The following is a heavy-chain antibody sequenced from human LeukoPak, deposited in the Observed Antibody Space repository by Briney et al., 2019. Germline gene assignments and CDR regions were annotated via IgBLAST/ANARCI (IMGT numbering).Heavy chain of an antibody. V-gene: IGHV1-18*01. CDR3: ARARGGSYFSHDAFDI. CDR1: GATFRDYA. CDR2: ISVYNGDT. D-gene: IGHD1-26*01. J-gene: IGHJ3*02. Sequence: ASVKVSCKTSGATFRDYALSWVRQAPGQGLEWMGWISVYNGDTNYAQKLQGRVTMTTDTSTSTAYMEVRSLRSDDTAVYFCARARGGSYFSHDAFDIWGQGTMVTVSS.